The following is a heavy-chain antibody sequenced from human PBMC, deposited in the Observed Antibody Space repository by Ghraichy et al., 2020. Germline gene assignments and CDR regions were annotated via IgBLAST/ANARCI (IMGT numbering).Heavy chain of an antibody. CDR1: GYTFTSYG. D-gene: IGHD6-13*01. V-gene: IGHV1-18*01. CDR2: ISAYNGDT. J-gene: IGHJ4*02. Sequence: ASVKVSCKASGYTFTSYGISWVRQAPGQGLEWMGWISAYNGDTNYAQKLQGRVTMTTDTSTSTAYMELRSLRSDDTAVYYCARRSSSWYLFDYWGQGTLVTVSS. CDR3: ARRSSSWYLFDY.